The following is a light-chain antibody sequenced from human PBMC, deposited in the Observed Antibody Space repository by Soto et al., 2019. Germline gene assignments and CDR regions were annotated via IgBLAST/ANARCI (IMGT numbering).Light chain of an antibody. Sequence: QSVLTQPPSVSAAPRQKVTISCSGSSSNIRNNYVSWYQQLPGTAPKLLIYDNNKRPSGIPDRFPGSKSGTSATLGITGLQAGDEADYYCGTWDSSLSAYVFGTGTKLTVL. J-gene: IGLJ1*01. CDR2: DNN. CDR1: SSNIRNNY. CDR3: GTWDSSLSAYV. V-gene: IGLV1-51*01.